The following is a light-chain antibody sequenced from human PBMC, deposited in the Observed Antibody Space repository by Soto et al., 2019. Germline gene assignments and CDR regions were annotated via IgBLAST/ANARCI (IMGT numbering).Light chain of an antibody. V-gene: IGKV3-20*01. J-gene: IGKJ1*01. Sequence: EIVLTQSPGTLSLSPGERATLSCRASQSVRSNYLAWYRQTTGQAPRLLIYGASNRATGIPDRFSGSGSGTDFTLILSRLEPEDFALYYWQQYGSSPWTFGQGTQVQIK. CDR2: GAS. CDR1: QSVRSNY. CDR3: QQYGSSPWT.